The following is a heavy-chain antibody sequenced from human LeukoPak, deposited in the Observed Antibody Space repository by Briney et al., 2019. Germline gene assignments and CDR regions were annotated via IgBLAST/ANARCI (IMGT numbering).Heavy chain of an antibody. CDR3: VRRGYYYDSSNDAFDI. CDR1: GYSFTSYW. V-gene: IGHV5-51*01. Sequence: GESLKISCKGSGYSFTSYWIGWVRQMPGKGLEWMGIIYPGDSDTRYSPSFQGQVTISADKSISTAYLQWSSLKASDTAMYYCVRRGYYYDSSNDAFDIWGQGTMVTVSS. J-gene: IGHJ3*02. D-gene: IGHD3-22*01. CDR2: IYPGDSDT.